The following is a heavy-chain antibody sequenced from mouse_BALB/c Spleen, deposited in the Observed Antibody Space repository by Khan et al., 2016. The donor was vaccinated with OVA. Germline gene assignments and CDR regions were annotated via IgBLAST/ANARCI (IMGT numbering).Heavy chain of an antibody. CDR1: GFNIKDYY. Sequence: VQLQQSGAELVRPGALVKLSCKASGFNIKDYYIHWVKQRPEQGLEWIGWIDPENGETVYDPKFQGKAIITADTSSNTAHLHLSSLTSEDAAVYYCARSGYSAWFAYWGQGTLVTVSA. V-gene: IGHV14-1*02. J-gene: IGHJ3*01. CDR3: ARSGYSAWFAY. CDR2: IDPENGET.